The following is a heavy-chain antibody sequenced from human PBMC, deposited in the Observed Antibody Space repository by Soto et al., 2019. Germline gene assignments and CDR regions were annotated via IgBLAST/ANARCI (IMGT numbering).Heavy chain of an antibody. D-gene: IGHD3-3*01. CDR1: GYTFTSYY. J-gene: IGHJ6*02. Sequence: QVQLVQSGAEVKKPGASVKVSCKASGYTFTSYYMYWVRQAPGQGLEWMGIINPSGGSTSYAQKFQGRVTMTRDPSTSTVYMELSSLRSEDTAVYYCARLVRPIFGVGQPDYYYYGMDVWGQGTTVTVSS. CDR3: ARLVRPIFGVGQPDYYYYGMDV. V-gene: IGHV1-46*01. CDR2: INPSGGST.